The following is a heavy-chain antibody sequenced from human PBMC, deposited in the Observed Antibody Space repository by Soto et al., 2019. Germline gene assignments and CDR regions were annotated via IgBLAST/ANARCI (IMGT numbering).Heavy chain of an antibody. V-gene: IGHV3-48*02. CDR3: ARVRDTAMLYYYYGMDV. Sequence: EVQLVESGGGLVQPGGSLRLSCAASGFTFSSYSMNWVRQAPGKGLEWVSYISSSSSTIYYADSVKGRFTISRDNAKNSLYLQMNSLRDEDTAVYYCARVRDTAMLYYYYGMDVWGQGTTVTVSS. D-gene: IGHD5-18*01. CDR2: ISSSSSTI. CDR1: GFTFSSYS. J-gene: IGHJ6*02.